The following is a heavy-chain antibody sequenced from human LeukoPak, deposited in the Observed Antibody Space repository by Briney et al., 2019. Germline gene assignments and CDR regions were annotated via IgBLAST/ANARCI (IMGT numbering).Heavy chain of an antibody. CDR2: ISSSSSTI. Sequence: GGSLRLSCAASGFTFSSYSMNWVRQAPGKGLEWVSYISSSSSTIYYADSVKGRFTISRGNAKNSLYLQMNSLRAEDTAVYYCARGNPPDYYDSSGQLFDYWGQGTLVTVSS. V-gene: IGHV3-48*01. CDR3: ARGNPPDYYDSSGQLFDY. J-gene: IGHJ4*02. D-gene: IGHD3-22*01. CDR1: GFTFSSYS.